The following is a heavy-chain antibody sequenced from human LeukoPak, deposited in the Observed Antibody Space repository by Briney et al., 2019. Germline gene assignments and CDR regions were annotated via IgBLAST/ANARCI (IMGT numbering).Heavy chain of an antibody. CDR3: ATDLLDS. Sequence: PGGSLRLSCAASGFTFSNPWMSWVRQAPGKGLEWVGRIKRKGDDGTADYAAPVKGRFTISRDDSKSTVSLQMTSLKTEDTAVYYCATDLLDSWGRGTLVIVSA. CDR2: IKRKGDDGTA. CDR1: GFTFSNPW. J-gene: IGHJ5*01. V-gene: IGHV3-15*01.